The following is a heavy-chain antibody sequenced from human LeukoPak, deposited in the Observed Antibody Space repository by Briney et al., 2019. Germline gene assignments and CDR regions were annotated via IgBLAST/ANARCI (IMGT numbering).Heavy chain of an antibody. V-gene: IGHV3-21*01. D-gene: IGHD5-18*01. J-gene: IGHJ3*02. CDR1: TFTFRTYS. Sequence: KPGGSLRLSCAASTFTFRTYSMNWVRQAPGKGLEWVSSISTTSKYIYYADSVKGRFTISRDNAENSLYLQMNSLRAEDTAGYYCARGTAYTDHDIWGQGTMVTVSS. CDR2: ISTTSKYI. CDR3: ARGTAYTDHDI.